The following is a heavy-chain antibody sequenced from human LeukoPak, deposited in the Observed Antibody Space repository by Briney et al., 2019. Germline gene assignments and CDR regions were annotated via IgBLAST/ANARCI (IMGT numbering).Heavy chain of an antibody. CDR2: ISGSGGRT. CDR3: ARDSCGGECYCRTDL. V-gene: IGHV3-23*01. Sequence: GGSLRLSCTASGFTFSSYSMIWVRRAPGKGLEWVSGISGSGGRTYYSDSVKGRFTISRDNSKITLYLQMNSLRAEDTAVYYCARDSCGGECYCRTDLWGQGTLVTDSS. D-gene: IGHD2-21*01. CDR1: GFTFSSYS. J-gene: IGHJ5*02.